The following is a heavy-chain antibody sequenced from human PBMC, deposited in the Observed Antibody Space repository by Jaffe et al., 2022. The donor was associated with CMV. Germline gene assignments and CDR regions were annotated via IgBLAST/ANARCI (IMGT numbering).Heavy chain of an antibody. Sequence: QVQLVESGGGVVQPGRSLRLSCAASGFTFSSYGMHWVRQAPGKGLEWVAVIWYDGSNKYYADSVKGRFTISRDNSKNTLYLQMNSLRAEDTAVYYCARWDYATDAFDIWGQGTMVTVSS. CDR3: ARWDYATDAFDI. V-gene: IGHV3-33*08. D-gene: IGHD4-17*01. J-gene: IGHJ3*02. CDR2: IWYDGSNK. CDR1: GFTFSSYG.